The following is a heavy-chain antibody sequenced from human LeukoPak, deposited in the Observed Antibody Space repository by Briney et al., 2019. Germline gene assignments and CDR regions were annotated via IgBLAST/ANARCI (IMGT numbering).Heavy chain of an antibody. CDR1: GFTFSSYS. CDR2: ISSSSYV. V-gene: IGHV3-21*01. D-gene: IGHD3-10*01. Sequence: GGSLRLSCAASGFTFSSYSMNWVRQAPGKGLEWVSSISSSSYVYYADSVKGRFTISRDNAKNSLYLQMNSLRAEDTAVYYCARLDITMVRGVTLEYNWFDPWGQGTLVTVSS. J-gene: IGHJ5*02. CDR3: ARLDITMVRGVTLEYNWFDP.